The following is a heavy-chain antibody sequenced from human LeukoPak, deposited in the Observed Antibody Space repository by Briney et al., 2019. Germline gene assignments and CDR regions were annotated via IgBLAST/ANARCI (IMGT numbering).Heavy chain of an antibody. D-gene: IGHD1-7*01. CDR1: GFTFDDYA. V-gene: IGHV3-9*01. CDR2: ISWNSGSI. CDR3: AKPKLELDAFDI. Sequence: PGRSLRLSCAASGFTFDDYAMHWVRQAPGKGLEGVSGISWNSGSIGYADSMKGRFTISRDNAKNSLYLQMNSLRAEDTALYYCAKPKLELDAFDIWGQGTMVTVSS. J-gene: IGHJ3*02.